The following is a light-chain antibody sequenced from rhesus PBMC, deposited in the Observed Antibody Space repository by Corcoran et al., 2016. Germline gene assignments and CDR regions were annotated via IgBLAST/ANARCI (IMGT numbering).Light chain of an antibody. CDR2: GAS. V-gene: IGKV3-24*04. CDR1: KSVGSY. J-gene: IGKJ1*01. CDR3: QQSSNLSRT. Sequence: ETVVTQSPATLSLSPGERATLSCRASKSVGSYLAWTQQKPGQAPRLIIYGASSRATGIPDRFSGGGSGTDFTLTSSSLEPEDVGVYYCQQSSNLSRTFGQGTKVEIK.